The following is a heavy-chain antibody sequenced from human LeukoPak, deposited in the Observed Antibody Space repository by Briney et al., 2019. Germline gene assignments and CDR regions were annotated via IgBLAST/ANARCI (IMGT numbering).Heavy chain of an antibody. D-gene: IGHD3-22*01. CDR1: GYTFTGYY. Sequence: ASVKVSCKASGYTFTGYYMHWVRQAPGQGLEWMGWINPNSGGTNYAQKFQGRVTMTRDTSISTAYMELSRLRSDDTAVYYCARGRYYYDSSGYYFDYWGQGTQVTVSS. J-gene: IGHJ4*02. CDR2: INPNSGGT. V-gene: IGHV1-2*02. CDR3: ARGRYYYDSSGYYFDY.